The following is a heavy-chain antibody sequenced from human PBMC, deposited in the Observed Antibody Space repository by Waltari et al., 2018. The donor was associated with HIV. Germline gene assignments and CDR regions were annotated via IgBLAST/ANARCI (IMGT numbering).Heavy chain of an antibody. CDR1: GGSFSGYY. CDR3: AREAGYNSGWYGGYYFDF. J-gene: IGHJ4*02. D-gene: IGHD6-19*01. CDR2: INHSGTT. Sequence: QVQLQQWGARQLKASDTLSLTCAVYGGSFSGYYCTWIRQSPGKGLEWIGEINHSGTTNYSPSLKSRVTISRDTSKNQFALKLTSVTTADTAVYYCAREAGYNSGWYGGYYFDFWGQGALVTVSS. V-gene: IGHV4-34*02.